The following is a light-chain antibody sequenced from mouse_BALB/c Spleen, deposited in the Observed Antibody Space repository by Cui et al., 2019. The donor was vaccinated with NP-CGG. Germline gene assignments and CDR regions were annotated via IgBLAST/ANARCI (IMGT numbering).Light chain of an antibody. CDR3: ALWYSNHWV. Sequence: QAVVTQESALTTSPGETVTLTCRSSTAAVTTSNYANWVQEKPDHLFTGLIGGTNNRVPGVPARFSGSLIRDKAALTSTGAQTEDEAIYFCALWYSNHWVFGGGTKLTVL. CDR2: GTN. V-gene: IGLV1*01. J-gene: IGLJ1*01. CDR1: TAAVTTSNY.